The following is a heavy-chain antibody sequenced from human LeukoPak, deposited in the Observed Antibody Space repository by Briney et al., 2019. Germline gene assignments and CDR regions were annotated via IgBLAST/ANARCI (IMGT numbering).Heavy chain of an antibody. D-gene: IGHD3-10*01. CDR1: GYRFTNYW. V-gene: IGHV5-51*01. CDR3: ARHLRGSATYPIDY. J-gene: IGHJ4*02. CDR2: FYPGDSDT. Sequence: GESLQISCKGSGYRFTNYWIGWVRQMPGKGLEWMGIFYPGDSDTRYSPSFQGQVTISADKSISTAFLQWSSLKASDTAIYYCARHLRGSATYPIDYWGQGTLVTVSS.